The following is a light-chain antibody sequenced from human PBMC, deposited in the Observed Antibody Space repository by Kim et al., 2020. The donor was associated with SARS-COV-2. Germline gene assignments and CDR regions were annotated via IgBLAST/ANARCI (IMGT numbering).Light chain of an antibody. CDR3: QSYDSSNYLV. Sequence: VTSSCTRSSGTITNSYVQWYQQRPGSAPTIVIYEDSRRPSGVPDRFAVSFDSSANSASLTISGLRTEDGADYYCQSYDSSNYLVFGGGTQLTVL. J-gene: IGLJ2*01. V-gene: IGLV6-57*03. CDR1: SGTITNSY. CDR2: EDS.